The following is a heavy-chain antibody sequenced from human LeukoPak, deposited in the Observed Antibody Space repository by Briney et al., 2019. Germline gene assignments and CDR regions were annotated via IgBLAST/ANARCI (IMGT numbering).Heavy chain of an antibody. CDR2: ISSSGRTI. J-gene: IGHJ3*02. CDR1: GFTFSSYE. V-gene: IGHV3-48*03. D-gene: IGHD2-2*01. CDR3: ARVSPVALDAFDI. Sequence: GGSLRLSCAASGFTFSSYEMNWVRQAPGKGLEWVSYISSSGRTIYYADSVKGRFTISRDNAKNSLYLQMNSLRAEDTAVYYCARVSPVALDAFDIWGQGTMVTVSS.